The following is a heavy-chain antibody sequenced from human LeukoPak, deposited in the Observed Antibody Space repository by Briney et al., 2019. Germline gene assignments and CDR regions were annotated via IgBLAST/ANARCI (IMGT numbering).Heavy chain of an antibody. CDR1: GFTFSSDA. Sequence: GGSLRLSCAASGFTFSSDAMNRVRQAPGQGLEWVSYISSSGSNVYYADSVKGRFTISRDNAKNPLYLQMNSLRVEDTAIYYCARADGYSSYDFYYFDSWGQGTLVTVSS. J-gene: IGHJ4*02. D-gene: IGHD5-12*01. V-gene: IGHV3-48*03. CDR3: ARADGYSSYDFYYFDS. CDR2: ISSSGSNV.